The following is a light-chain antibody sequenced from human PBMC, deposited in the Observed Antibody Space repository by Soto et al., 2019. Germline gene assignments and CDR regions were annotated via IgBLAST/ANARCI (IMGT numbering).Light chain of an antibody. Sequence: DIQMTQSPSTLSASVGDRVTITCRASQSISTWLAWYQQKPGKAPKILIYKASSLQIGVTSRFSGTGSGTEFTLTISSLQPDDFATYYCQQYDGFSRSFGQATKVEIK. J-gene: IGKJ1*01. V-gene: IGKV1-5*03. CDR3: QQYDGFSRS. CDR1: QSISTW. CDR2: KAS.